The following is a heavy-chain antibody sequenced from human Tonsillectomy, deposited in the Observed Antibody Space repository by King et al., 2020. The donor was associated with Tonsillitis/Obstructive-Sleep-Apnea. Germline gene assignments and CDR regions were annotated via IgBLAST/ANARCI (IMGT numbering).Heavy chain of an antibody. CDR3: ARQKGYSGYDFPFDY. Sequence: GQLVQSGAEVKKPRESLKISCKGSGYSFTSYWIGWVRQMPGKGLEWMGIIYPGDSDTRYSPSFQGQVTISADKSISTAYLQWSSLKASDTAMYYCARQKGYSGYDFPFDYWGQGTLVTVSS. CDR1: GYSFTSYW. J-gene: IGHJ4*02. CDR2: IYPGDSDT. V-gene: IGHV5-51*01. D-gene: IGHD5-12*01.